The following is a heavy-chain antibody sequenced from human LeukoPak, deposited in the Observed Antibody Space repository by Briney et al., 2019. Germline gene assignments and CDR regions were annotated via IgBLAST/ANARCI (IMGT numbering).Heavy chain of an antibody. CDR1: GFNFSSYA. Sequence: GTSLRLSCAASGFNFSSYAMHWVRQAPGEGLEWVGLISYGGIDKSYADSVKGRFTISRDSSKRTLYLQMNSLRAEDTAVYYCAKKRGYSADYGMDVWGQGTTVTVSS. V-gene: IGHV3-30*04. CDR2: ISYGGIDK. CDR3: AKKRGYSADYGMDV. J-gene: IGHJ6*02. D-gene: IGHD5-18*01.